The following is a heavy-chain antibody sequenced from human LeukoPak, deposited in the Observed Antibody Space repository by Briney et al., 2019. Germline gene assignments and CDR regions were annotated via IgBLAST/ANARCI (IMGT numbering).Heavy chain of an antibody. J-gene: IGHJ3*02. V-gene: IGHV4-31*03. D-gene: IGHD5-12*01. CDR2: IYYSGST. CDR1: GGSISSGGYY. CDR3: ARSAMGGYSKLDAFDI. Sequence: SQTLSLTCTVSGGSISSGGYYWSWIRQHPGKGLERIGYIYYSGSTYYNPSLKSRVTISVDTSKNQFSLKLSSVTVADTAVYYCARSAMGGYSKLDAFDIWGQGTMVTVSS.